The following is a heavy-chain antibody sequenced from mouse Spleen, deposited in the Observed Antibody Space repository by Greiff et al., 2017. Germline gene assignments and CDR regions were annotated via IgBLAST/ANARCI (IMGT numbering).Heavy chain of an antibody. D-gene: IGHD3-2*02. CDR2: ISSGSSTI. V-gene: IGHV5-17*01. Sequence: EVKLVESGGGLVKPGGSLKLSCAASGFTFSDYGMHWVRQAPEKGLEWVAYISSGSSTIYYADTVKGRFTISRDNAKNTLFLQMTSLRSEDTAMYYCARGGRHYFDYWGQGTTLTVSS. CDR1: GFTFSDYG. CDR3: ARGGRHYFDY. J-gene: IGHJ2*01.